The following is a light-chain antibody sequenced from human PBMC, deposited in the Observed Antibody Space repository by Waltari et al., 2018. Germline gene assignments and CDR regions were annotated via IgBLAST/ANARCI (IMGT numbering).Light chain of an antibody. Sequence: DIVMTQSPESLAVSLGERAPIRCRSSQSLLYTSDNRNYLAWYQFKPGQPPVLLLSWASTRASGVPGRFSGSGSGTDFTLTISSLQAEDVATYHCQQYYENPQTFGQGTKLEIK. CDR2: WAS. CDR1: QSLLYTSDNRNY. CDR3: QQYYENPQT. V-gene: IGKV4-1*01. J-gene: IGKJ2*01.